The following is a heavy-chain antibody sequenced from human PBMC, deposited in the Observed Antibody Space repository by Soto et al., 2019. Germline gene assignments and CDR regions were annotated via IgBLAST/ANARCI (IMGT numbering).Heavy chain of an antibody. J-gene: IGHJ6*01. D-gene: IGHD3-3*02. CDR3: VKDEGIEAMDV. Sequence: WGSLRLSCVPSGFTFSRNTMNWVRQAPGKGLEWVASITSSGSYVYYADSVKGRFSASRDNAKNSLSLQMDSLRPDDTAIYFCVKDEGIEAMDVWGQGTTVTVSS. V-gene: IGHV3-21*01. CDR1: GFTFSRNT. CDR2: ITSSGSYV.